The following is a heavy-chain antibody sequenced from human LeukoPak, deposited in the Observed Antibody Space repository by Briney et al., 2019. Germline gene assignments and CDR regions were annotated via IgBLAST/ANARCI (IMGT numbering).Heavy chain of an antibody. V-gene: IGHV3-48*04. Sequence: AGGSLRLSCAASGFTFSSYSMNWVRQAPGKGLEWVSYISSSSSTIYYADSVKGRFTISRDNAKNSLYLQMNSLRAEDTAVYYCARANNDFWSGYLIGGYFDYWGQGTLVTVSS. CDR1: GFTFSSYS. D-gene: IGHD3-3*01. CDR2: ISSSSSTI. J-gene: IGHJ4*02. CDR3: ARANNDFWSGYLIGGYFDY.